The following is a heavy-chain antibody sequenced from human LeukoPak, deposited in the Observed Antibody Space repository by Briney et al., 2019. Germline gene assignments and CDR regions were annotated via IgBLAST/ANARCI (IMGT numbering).Heavy chain of an antibody. D-gene: IGHD3-22*01. V-gene: IGHV3-21*01. CDR3: ARADSSGYYYGVDY. J-gene: IGHJ4*02. CDR2: ISSSSSYI. Sequence: GGSLRLSCAASGFTFSRFGMQWVRQAPGKGLEWVSSISSSSSYIYYADSVKGRFTISRDNAKNSLYLQMNSLRAEDTAVYYCARADSSGYYYGVDYWGQGTLVTVSS. CDR1: GFTFSRFG.